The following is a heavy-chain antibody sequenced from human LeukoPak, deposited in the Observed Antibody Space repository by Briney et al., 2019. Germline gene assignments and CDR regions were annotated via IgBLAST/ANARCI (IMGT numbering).Heavy chain of an antibody. V-gene: IGHV3-21*01. CDR1: GFTFSSYS. D-gene: IGHD6-19*01. J-gene: IGHJ4*02. CDR2: ISSSSSYI. CDR3: ARISSGWYTFDY. Sequence: PGGSLRLSCAASGFTFSSYSMNWVRQAPGKGLEWVSSISSSSSYIYYADSVKGRFTISRVNAKNSLYLQMNSLRAEDTAVYYCARISSGWYTFDYWGQGTLVTVSS.